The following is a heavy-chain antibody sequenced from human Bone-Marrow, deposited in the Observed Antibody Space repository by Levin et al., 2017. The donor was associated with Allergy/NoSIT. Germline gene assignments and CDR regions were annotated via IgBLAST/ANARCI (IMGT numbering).Heavy chain of an antibody. CDR2: ISYGGDEE. J-gene: IGHJ6*02. CDR1: GFSFSTYG. V-gene: IGHV3-30*18. Sequence: GGSLRLSCAASGFSFSTYGMHWVRQAPGKGLEWVAVISYGGDEEYYADSVKGRFTISRDNSQNTVYLQMNSLRPDDTAVFYCAKGRYYDILTGYGLDVWGRGTTVAVSS. D-gene: IGHD3-9*01. CDR3: AKGRYYDILTGYGLDV.